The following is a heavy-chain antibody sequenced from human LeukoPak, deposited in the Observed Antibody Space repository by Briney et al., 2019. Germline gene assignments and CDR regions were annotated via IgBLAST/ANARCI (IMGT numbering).Heavy chain of an antibody. V-gene: IGHV3-15*01. D-gene: IGHD1-26*01. CDR3: ATRIKWEPPDFDY. CDR1: GFTFSNAW. J-gene: IGHJ4*02. Sequence: GGSLRLSCAASGFTFSNAWMSWVRQAPGKGLEWVGRIKSKADGETTDYAAPVKGRFTISRDDSKNTLYLQMNSLKTEDTAVYYCATRIKWEPPDFDYWGLGTLVTVSS. CDR2: IKSKADGETT.